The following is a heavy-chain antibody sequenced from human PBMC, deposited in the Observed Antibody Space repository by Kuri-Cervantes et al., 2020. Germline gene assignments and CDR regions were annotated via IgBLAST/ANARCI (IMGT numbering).Heavy chain of an antibody. Sequence: GESLKISCAASGFTLSSFSMNWVRRAPGKGLEWLSYIGSNSDSIYYADSVKGRFTISRDNAENSLYLQMNSLRDEDTAVYYCATPPGLVGATRLYFQHWGQGTLVTVSS. J-gene: IGHJ1*01. CDR3: ATPPGLVGATRLYFQH. D-gene: IGHD1-26*01. CDR1: GFTLSSFS. CDR2: IGSNSDSI. V-gene: IGHV3-48*02.